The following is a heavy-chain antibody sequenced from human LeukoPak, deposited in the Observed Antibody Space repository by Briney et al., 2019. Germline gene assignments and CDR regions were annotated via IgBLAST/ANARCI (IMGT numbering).Heavy chain of an antibody. CDR2: FIPSFGRA. CDR1: GCSFSVYA. Sequence: GAWVNVCCTASGCSFSVYAIRWGRQAPGPGLGLEGGFIPSFGRAYYAQKSQGPVTTTAEESTSTAYMELSSLGSDNATVYYCARDRRGYFDYWGQGTLVTVSS. CDR3: ARDRRGYFDY. V-gene: IGHV1-69*01. J-gene: IGHJ4*02.